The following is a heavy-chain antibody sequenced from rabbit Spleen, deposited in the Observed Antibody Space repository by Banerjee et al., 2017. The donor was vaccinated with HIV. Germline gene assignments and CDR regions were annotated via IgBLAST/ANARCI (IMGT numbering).Heavy chain of an antibody. J-gene: IGHJ4*01. CDR3: ARDPTSNDYPDL. Sequence: QSLEESGGDLVKPGTSLTLTCTASGLSFSSSYWIYWVRQAPGKGLELIVSINTDSGKTYYATWAKGRFTVSKTSSTTVTLQMTSLTAADTATYFCARDPTSNDYPDLWGPGTLVTVS. CDR1: GLSFSSSYW. V-gene: IGHV1S40*01. D-gene: IGHD1-1*01. CDR2: INTDSGKT.